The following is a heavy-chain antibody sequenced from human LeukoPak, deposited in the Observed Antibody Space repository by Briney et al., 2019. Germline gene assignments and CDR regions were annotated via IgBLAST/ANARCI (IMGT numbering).Heavy chain of an antibody. Sequence: GGSLRLSCAASGFTFSSYEMNWVRQAPGKGLEWVSYIISSGSTIYYADSVKGRFTISRDNAKNSLYLQMNSLRAEHTAVSYCALIAVAGTGFTHWGQGPLVPVSS. D-gene: IGHD6-19*01. V-gene: IGHV3-48*03. CDR1: GFTFSSYE. CDR3: ALIAVAGTGFTH. J-gene: IGHJ4*02. CDR2: IISSGSTI.